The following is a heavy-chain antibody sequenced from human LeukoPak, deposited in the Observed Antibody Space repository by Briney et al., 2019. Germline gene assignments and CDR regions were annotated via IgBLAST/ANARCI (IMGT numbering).Heavy chain of an antibody. V-gene: IGHV1-2*02. CDR2: ISPNTGGT. J-gene: IGHJ4*02. CDR1: GYTFTGYY. D-gene: IGHD5-12*01. Sequence: ASVNVSCKASGYTFTGYYIHWVRQAPGQGLEWMGWISPNTGGTNYAQKFQGRVTMTRETSVSTAYMELSRLRSDDTAVYYCARYSLATMCYDYWGQGTLVTVSS. CDR3: ARYSLATMCYDY.